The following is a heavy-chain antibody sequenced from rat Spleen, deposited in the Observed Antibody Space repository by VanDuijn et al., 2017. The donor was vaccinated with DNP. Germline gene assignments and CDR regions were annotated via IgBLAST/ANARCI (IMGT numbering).Heavy chain of an antibody. J-gene: IGHJ2*01. CDR2: ISTSGSRT. CDR3: ARPLRSPGITPFDY. V-gene: IGHV5-25*01. D-gene: IGHD1-4*01. CDR1: GFTFSDYY. Sequence: EVQLVESGGGLVQPGRSLKLSCAASGFTFSDYYMAWVRQAPTRGLEWVAYISTSGSRTYYPDSVKGRFTISRDNAKSSLYLQMNSLKSEDTATDYCARPLRSPGITPFDYWGQGVMVTVSS.